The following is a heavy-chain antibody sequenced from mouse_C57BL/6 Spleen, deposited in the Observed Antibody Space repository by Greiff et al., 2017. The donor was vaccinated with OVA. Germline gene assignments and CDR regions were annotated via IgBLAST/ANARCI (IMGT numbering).Heavy chain of an antibody. D-gene: IGHD3-2*02. CDR2: IYPSDSET. Sequence: VQLQQPGAELVRPGSSVKLSCKASGYTFTSYWMDWVKQRPGQGLEWIGNIYPSDSETHYNQKFKDKATLTVDKSSSTAYMQLSSLTSEDSAVYYCARGDSSGYVWFADWGQGTLVTVSA. V-gene: IGHV1-61*01. J-gene: IGHJ3*01. CDR1: GYTFTSYW. CDR3: ARGDSSGYVWFAD.